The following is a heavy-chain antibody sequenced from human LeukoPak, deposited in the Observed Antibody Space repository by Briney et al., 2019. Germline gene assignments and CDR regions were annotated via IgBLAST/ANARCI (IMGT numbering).Heavy chain of an antibody. D-gene: IGHD2-8*02. CDR3: AREHITGLLAEY. Sequence: GGSLRLSCAASGFTFSSHSMNWVCQAPGMGLEWISSINPRSNIVFYADSVRGRFTISRDNARNSLYLLMSNLRVEDSGVYYCAREHITGLLAEYWGQGTLVIVSS. V-gene: IGHV3-21*01. J-gene: IGHJ4*02. CDR2: INPRSNIV. CDR1: GFTFSSHS.